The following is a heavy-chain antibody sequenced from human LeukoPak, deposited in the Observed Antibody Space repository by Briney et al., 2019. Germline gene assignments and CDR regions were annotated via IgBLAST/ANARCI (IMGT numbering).Heavy chain of an antibody. CDR1: GGSFSGYY. J-gene: IGHJ5*02. D-gene: IGHD2-2*01. CDR2: INHSGST. V-gene: IGHV4-34*01. CDR3: ARGHIVVVPAAIDWFDP. Sequence: SETLSLTCAVYGGSFSGYYWSWIRQPPGKGLEWIGEINHSGSTNYNPSLKSRVTISVDTSKNQFSLKLSSVTAADTAVYYCARGHIVVVPAAIDWFDPWGQGTLVTVSS.